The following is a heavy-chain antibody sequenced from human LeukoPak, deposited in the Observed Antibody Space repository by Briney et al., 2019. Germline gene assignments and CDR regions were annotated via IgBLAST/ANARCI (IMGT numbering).Heavy chain of an antibody. CDR2: INWNGGST. V-gene: IGHV3-20*04. CDR1: GFTFDDYG. J-gene: IGHJ4*02. Sequence: GGSLRLSCAASGFTFDDYGMSWVRQAPGKGLEWVSGINWNGGSTGYADSVKGRSTISRDNTKNSLYLQMNSLRAEDTAFYYCARQQQEDAVDYWGQGTLVTVSS. D-gene: IGHD6-13*01. CDR3: ARQQQEDAVDY.